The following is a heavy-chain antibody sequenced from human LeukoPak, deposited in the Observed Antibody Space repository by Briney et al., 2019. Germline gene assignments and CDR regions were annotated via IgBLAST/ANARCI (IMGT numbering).Heavy chain of an antibody. CDR1: GYTLTELS. CDR2: FDPEDGET. CDR3: ARDRWELPPDFDY. J-gene: IGHJ4*02. D-gene: IGHD1-26*01. V-gene: IGHV1-24*01. Sequence: GASVKVSCKVSGYTLTELSMHWVRQAPGKGLEWMGGFDPEDGETIYAQKLQGRVTMTTDTSTSTAYMELRSLRSDDTAVYYCARDRWELPPDFDYWGQGTLVTVSS.